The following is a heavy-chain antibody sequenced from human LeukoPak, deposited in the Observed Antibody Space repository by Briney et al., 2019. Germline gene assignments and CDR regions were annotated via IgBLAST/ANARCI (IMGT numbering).Heavy chain of an antibody. D-gene: IGHD3-10*01. V-gene: IGHV3-23*01. J-gene: IGHJ4*02. CDR2: FSGSGGTT. Sequence: PGGSLRLSCAASGFTFSSFAMSSVRQAPGKGLEWVSAFSGSGGTTYYADSVKGQFTSSRDSSNNTLYLQMNSVRVEDTAVYYCAKDLYYGSGSYYDFDYWGQGTLVTVSS. CDR3: AKDLYYGSGSYYDFDY. CDR1: GFTFSSFA.